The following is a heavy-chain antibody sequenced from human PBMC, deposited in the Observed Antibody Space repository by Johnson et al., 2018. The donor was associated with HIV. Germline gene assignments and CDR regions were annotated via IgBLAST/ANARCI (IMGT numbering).Heavy chain of an antibody. J-gene: IGHJ3*02. V-gene: IGHV3-30*04. CDR1: GFTFSSYA. CDR2: ISYDGSNK. Sequence: QMLLVESGGGVVQPGRSLRLSCAASGFTFSSYAMHWVRQAPGKGLEWVAVISYDGSNKYYADSVKGRFTISRDNSKNTLYLQMNSLRAEDTAGYYCARERRPWGPDAFDIWGQGTMVTVSS. CDR3: ARERRPWGPDAFDI. D-gene: IGHD3-16*01.